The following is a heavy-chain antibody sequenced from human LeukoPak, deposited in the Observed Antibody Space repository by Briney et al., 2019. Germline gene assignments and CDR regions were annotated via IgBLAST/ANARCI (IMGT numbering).Heavy chain of an antibody. CDR2: IWYDGSNK. V-gene: IGHV3-33*08. J-gene: IGHJ4*02. CDR3: ARDADYTPVS. CDR1: GFTFSSYA. Sequence: GGSLRLSCAASGFTFSSYAMSWVRQAPGKGLEWVAVIWYDGSNKYYADSVKGRFTISRDNSKNTLYLQMNSLRAEDTAVYYCARDADYTPVSWGQGTLVTVSS. D-gene: IGHD2-2*02.